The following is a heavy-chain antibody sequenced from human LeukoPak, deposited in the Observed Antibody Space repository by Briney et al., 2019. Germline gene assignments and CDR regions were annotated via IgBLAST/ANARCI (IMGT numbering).Heavy chain of an antibody. CDR2: MNSTGNTI. D-gene: IGHD2/OR15-2a*01. CDR3: ARSSDYFTYFGL. V-gene: IGHV3-11*04. J-gene: IGHJ2*01. Sequence: GGSLRLSCAASGFTLSDYYMSWIRETPGKGLEWISYMNSTGNTIYYEASVKGRFTVSRDSAKNSLFLQMDSLRAEDTGVYFCARSSDYFTYFGLWGRGSLVTVSS. CDR1: GFTLSDYY.